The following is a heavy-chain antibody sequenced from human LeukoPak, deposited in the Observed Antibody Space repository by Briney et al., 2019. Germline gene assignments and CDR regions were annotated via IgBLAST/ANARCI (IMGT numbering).Heavy chain of an antibody. CDR2: IIPILGIA. J-gene: IGHJ5*02. D-gene: IGHD3-10*01. V-gene: IGHV1-69*04. CDR1: GGTFSSYA. CDR3: AGRLIRQNWFDP. Sequence: SVKVSCKASGGTFSSYAISWVRQAPGQGLEWMGRIIPILGIANYAQKFQGRVTITADKSTSTAYMELSSPRSEDTAVYYCAGRLIRQNWFDPWGQGTLVTVSS.